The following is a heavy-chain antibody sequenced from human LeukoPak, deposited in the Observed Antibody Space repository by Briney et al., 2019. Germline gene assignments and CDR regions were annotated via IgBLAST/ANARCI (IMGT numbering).Heavy chain of an antibody. V-gene: IGHV4-30-2*01. CDR1: GGSISSGGYS. J-gene: IGHJ3*02. Sequence: SQTLSLTCAVSGGSISSGGYSWSWIRQPPGKGLEWIGYIYHSGSTYYNPSLKSRVTISVDRSKNQFSLKLSSVTAADTAVYYCARGERITMIVGAFDIWGQGTMVTVSS. CDR2: IYHSGST. CDR3: ARGERITMIVGAFDI. D-gene: IGHD3-22*01.